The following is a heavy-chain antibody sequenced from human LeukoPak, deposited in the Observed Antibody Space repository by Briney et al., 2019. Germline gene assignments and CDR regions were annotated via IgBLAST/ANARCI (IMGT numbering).Heavy chain of an antibody. Sequence: SETLSLTCTVSGGSISSYYWSWIRQPAGKGLEWIGRIYTSGSTNYNPSLKSRVTISVDTSKNQFSLKLSSVTAADTAVYYCARGRYYDFWSGENWFDPWGQGTLVTVSS. CDR2: IYTSGST. CDR1: GGSISSYY. V-gene: IGHV4-4*07. CDR3: ARGRYYDFWSGENWFDP. D-gene: IGHD3-3*01. J-gene: IGHJ5*02.